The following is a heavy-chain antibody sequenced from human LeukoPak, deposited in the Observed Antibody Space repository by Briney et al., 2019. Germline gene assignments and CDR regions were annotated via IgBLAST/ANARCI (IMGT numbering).Heavy chain of an antibody. CDR2: ISYDGSNK. J-gene: IGHJ4*02. V-gene: IGHV3-30-3*01. D-gene: IGHD3-22*01. CDR3: ARDSPYYYDSSGYFPY. Sequence: PGGSLRLSCAASGFTFSSYAMHWVRQAPGKGLEWVAVISYDGSNKYYAESVKGRFTISRDNSKNTLYLQMNSLRGEDTPVYYCARDSPYYYDSSGYFPYWGQGTLVTVSS. CDR1: GFTFSSYA.